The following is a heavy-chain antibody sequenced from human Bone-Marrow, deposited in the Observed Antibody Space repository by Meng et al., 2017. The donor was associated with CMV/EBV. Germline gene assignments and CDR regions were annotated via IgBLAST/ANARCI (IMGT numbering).Heavy chain of an antibody. Sequence: SETLSLTCTVSGGSISSSSYYWGWIRQPPGKGLEWIGSIYYSGSTYYNPSLKSRVTISVDTSKNQFSLKLSSVTAADTAMYYCARGYYDFWSGGGLDVWGQGTTVTVYS. D-gene: IGHD3-3*01. CDR3: ARGYYDFWSGGGLDV. V-gene: IGHV4-39*07. J-gene: IGHJ6*02. CDR1: GGSISSSSYY. CDR2: IYYSGST.